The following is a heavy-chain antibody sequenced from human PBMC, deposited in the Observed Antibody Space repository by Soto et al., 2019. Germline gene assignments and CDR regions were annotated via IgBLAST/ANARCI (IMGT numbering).Heavy chain of an antibody. CDR2: TYYRSKWYD. Sequence: SQTLSLTCAIFGDSVSSKSVAWNWIRQSPSRGLEWLGRTYYRSKWYDDYAVSVKSRITINPDTSKNQFSLQSNSVTPEDTAVYYCARVRFEQQMSNFDYWGQGILVPVSS. V-gene: IGHV6-1*01. D-gene: IGHD6-13*01. CDR3: ARVRFEQQMSNFDY. CDR1: GDSVSSKSVA. J-gene: IGHJ4*02.